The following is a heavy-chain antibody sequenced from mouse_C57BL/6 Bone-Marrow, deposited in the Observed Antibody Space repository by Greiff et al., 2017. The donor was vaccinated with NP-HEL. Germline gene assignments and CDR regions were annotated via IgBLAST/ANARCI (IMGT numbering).Heavy chain of an antibody. V-gene: IGHV5-12*01. D-gene: IGHD1-1*02. CDR3: ARQFGGTLDY. CDR1: GFTFSDYY. J-gene: IGHJ2*01. CDR2: ISNGGGST. Sequence: EVKVVESGGGLVQPGGSLKLSCAASGFTFSDYYMYWVRQTPEKRLEWVAYISNGGGSTYYPDTVKGRFTISRDNVKNTLYLQMSRLKSEDTAMYYCARQFGGTLDYWGQGTTLTVSS.